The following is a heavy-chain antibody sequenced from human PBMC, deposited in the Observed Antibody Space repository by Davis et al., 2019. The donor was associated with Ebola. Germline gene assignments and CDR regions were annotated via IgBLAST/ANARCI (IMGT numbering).Heavy chain of an antibody. D-gene: IGHD6-13*01. V-gene: IGHV1-2*06. CDR3: AREIAAAGTAPYFQH. CDR2: INPNSGGT. CDR1: GYTFTGYY. J-gene: IGHJ1*01. Sequence: AASVKVSCKASGYTFTGYYMHWVRQAPGQGLEWMGRINPNSGGTNYAQKFQGRVTMTRDTSISTAYMELSRLRSDDTAVYYCAREIAAAGTAPYFQHWGQGTLVTVSS.